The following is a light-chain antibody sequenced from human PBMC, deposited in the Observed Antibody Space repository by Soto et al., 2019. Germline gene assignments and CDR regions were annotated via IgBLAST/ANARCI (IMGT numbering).Light chain of an antibody. CDR3: QQYGTSPRT. Sequence: EIVLTQSPGTLSLSPGERATLSCRASQSVTSNDLAWYQQKLGQAPRLLIYGASSRATGIPDRFSGSGSGTDFTLTISRLEPEDFGVYYCQQYGTSPRTFGQGTKVEIK. V-gene: IGKV3-20*01. CDR2: GAS. CDR1: QSVTSND. J-gene: IGKJ1*01.